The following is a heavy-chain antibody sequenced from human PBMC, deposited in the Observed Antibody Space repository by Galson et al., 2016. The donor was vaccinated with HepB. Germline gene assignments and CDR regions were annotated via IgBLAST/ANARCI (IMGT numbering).Heavy chain of an antibody. CDR1: GDSISIRGYY. D-gene: IGHD1-14*01. CDR3: ARRTPQPSFDY. V-gene: IGHV4-39*02. CDR2: IYYSGNT. J-gene: IGHJ4*02. Sequence: SETLSLTCTVSGDSISIRGYYWAWIRQPPGKGLEWIGSIYYSGNTYNNPSLKTRVSMSVDTSKNHFSLELSSVTAADTAVYYCARRTPQPSFDYWGQGTPVSVSS.